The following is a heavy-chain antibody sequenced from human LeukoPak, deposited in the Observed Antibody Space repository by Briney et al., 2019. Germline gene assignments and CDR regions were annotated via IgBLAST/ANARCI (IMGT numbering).Heavy chain of an antibody. Sequence: GSLRLSCAASGFTFRSYAMNWVRQAPGKGLEWVSSISSTSGNIYYADSVKGRFTISRDNAKNSLYLQINSLRAEDTAVYYCARVQYYDFWSGYSHLDFWGQGTLVTVSS. CDR2: ISSTSGNI. V-gene: IGHV3-21*01. CDR3: ARVQYYDFWSGYSHLDF. D-gene: IGHD3-3*01. CDR1: GFTFRSYA. J-gene: IGHJ4*02.